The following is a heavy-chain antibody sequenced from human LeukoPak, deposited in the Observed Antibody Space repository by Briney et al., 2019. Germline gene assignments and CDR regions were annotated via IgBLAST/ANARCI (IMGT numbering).Heavy chain of an antibody. J-gene: IGHJ4*02. D-gene: IGHD3-10*01. CDR2: IYSCGST. V-gene: IGHV3-66*01. CDR3: ARDRYGSGTAFDY. Sequence: GGSLRLSCAASGFTVSSNYMSWVRQAPGKGLEWVSVIYSCGSTYYADSVKGRFTISRDNSKNTLYLQMNSLRAEDTAVYYCARDRYGSGTAFDYWGQGTLVTVSS. CDR1: GFTVSSNY.